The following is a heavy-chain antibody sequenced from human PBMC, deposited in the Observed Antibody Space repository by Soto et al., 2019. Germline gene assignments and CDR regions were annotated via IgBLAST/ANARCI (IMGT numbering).Heavy chain of an antibody. V-gene: IGHV3-73*01. Sequence: GGSLRLSCAASGFTFSGSAMHWVRQASGKGLEWVGRIRSKANSYATAYAASVKGRFTISRDDSKNTAYLQMNSLKTEDTAVYYCTRHSYDYVWGSYRPLDYWGQGTLVTRLL. J-gene: IGHJ4*02. CDR2: IRSKANSYAT. CDR3: TRHSYDYVWGSYRPLDY. CDR1: GFTFSGSA. D-gene: IGHD3-16*02.